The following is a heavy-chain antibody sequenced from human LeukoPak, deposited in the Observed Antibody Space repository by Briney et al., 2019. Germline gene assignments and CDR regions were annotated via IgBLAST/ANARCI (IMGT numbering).Heavy chain of an antibody. Sequence: GGSLRLSCAVSGFTFDDYAMHWDRQAPGKGLEWVSGISWNSGSIGYADSVKGRFTISRDNAKNSLYLQMNSLRAEDTALYYCAKDWGFDGFYYMDVWGKGTTVTVSS. V-gene: IGHV3-9*01. D-gene: IGHD3-16*01. J-gene: IGHJ6*03. CDR3: AKDWGFDGFYYMDV. CDR1: GFTFDDYA. CDR2: ISWNSGSI.